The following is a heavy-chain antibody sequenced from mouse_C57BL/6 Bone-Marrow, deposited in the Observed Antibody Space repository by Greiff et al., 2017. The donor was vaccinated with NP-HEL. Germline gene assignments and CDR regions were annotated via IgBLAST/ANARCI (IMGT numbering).Heavy chain of an antibody. J-gene: IGHJ4*01. CDR3: TTWYYAMDY. V-gene: IGHV14-4*01. Sequence: EVQRVESGAELVRPGASVKLSCTASGFNIKDDYMHWVKQRPEQGLEWIGWIDPENGDTEYASKFQGKATITADTSSNTAYLQLSSLTSEDTAVYYCTTWYYAMDYWGQGTSVTVSS. CDR2: IDPENGDT. CDR1: GFNIKDDY.